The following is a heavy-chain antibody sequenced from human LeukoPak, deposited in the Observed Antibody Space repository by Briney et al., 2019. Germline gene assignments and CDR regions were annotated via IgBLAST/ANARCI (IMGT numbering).Heavy chain of an antibody. CDR2: INSDGSST. CDR3: TTITWNYSWAAFDI. D-gene: IGHD1-7*01. Sequence: SGGSLRLSCAASGFTFSSYWMHWVRQAPGKGLVWVSRINSDGSSTSYADSVKGRFTISRDNAKNTLYLQMNSLKTEDTAMYYCTTITWNYSWAAFDIWGQGTMVTVSS. CDR1: GFTFSSYW. J-gene: IGHJ3*02. V-gene: IGHV3-74*01.